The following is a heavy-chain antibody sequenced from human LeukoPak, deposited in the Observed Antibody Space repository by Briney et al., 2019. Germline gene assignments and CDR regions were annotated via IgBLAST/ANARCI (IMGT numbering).Heavy chain of an antibody. CDR2: ISAGGSGT. V-gene: IGHV3-23*01. Sequence: GGSLRLSCAASGFTFNISAINWVRQAPGKGLEWVSSISAGGSGTFYADSVKGRFATSRDNSRNMVFLLMNSLRAEDTAIYYCAKVTTDCSSTSCFLPYAFDFWGQGTMVAVSS. CDR1: GFTFNISA. J-gene: IGHJ3*01. D-gene: IGHD2-2*01. CDR3: AKVTTDCSSTSCFLPYAFDF.